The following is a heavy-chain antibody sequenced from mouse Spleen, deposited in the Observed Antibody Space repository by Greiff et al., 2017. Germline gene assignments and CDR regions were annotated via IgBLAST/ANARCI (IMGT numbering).Heavy chain of an antibody. CDR3: TSFSFDYDWYFDV. Sequence: EGKIQQSGAELVRPGASVKLSCTASGFNIKDYYMHWVKQRPEQGLEWIGRIDPEDGDTEYAPKFQGKATMTADTSSNTAYLQLSSLTSEDTAVYYCTSFSFDYDWYFDVWGTGTTVTVSS. D-gene: IGHD2-4*01. J-gene: IGHJ1*03. CDR1: GFNIKDYY. CDR2: IDPEDGDT. V-gene: IGHV14-1*01.